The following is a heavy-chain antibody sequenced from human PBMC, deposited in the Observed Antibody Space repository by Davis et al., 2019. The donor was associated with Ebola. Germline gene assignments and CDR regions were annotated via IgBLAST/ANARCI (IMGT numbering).Heavy chain of an antibody. CDR2: VSGSGVST. CDR1: GFTFSSYA. Sequence: PGGSLRLSCAASGFTFSSYAMSWVRQTPGKGLEWVSSVSGSGVSTYYADSVKGRFTISRDNSKNTLYLQMNSLRAEDTAVYYCAISSDAFDIWGQGTMVTVSS. J-gene: IGHJ3*02. V-gene: IGHV3-23*01. CDR3: AISSDAFDI.